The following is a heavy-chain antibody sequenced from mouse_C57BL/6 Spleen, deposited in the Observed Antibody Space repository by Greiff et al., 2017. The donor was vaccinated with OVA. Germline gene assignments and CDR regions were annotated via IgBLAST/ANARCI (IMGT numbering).Heavy chain of an antibody. J-gene: IGHJ3*01. CDR1: GYTFTDYY. CDR2: IFPGSGST. D-gene: IGHD1-1*01. V-gene: IGHV1-75*01. CDR3: ARWDGSSYQGFAY. Sequence: QVQLKQSGPELVKPGASVKISCKASGYTFTDYYINWVKQRPGQGLEWIGWIFPGSGSTYYNEKFKGKATLTVDKSSSTAYMLLSSLTSEDSAVYFCARWDGSSYQGFAYWGQGTLVTVSA.